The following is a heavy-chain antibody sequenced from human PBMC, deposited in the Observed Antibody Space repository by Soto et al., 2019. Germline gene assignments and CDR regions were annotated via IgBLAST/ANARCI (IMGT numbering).Heavy chain of an antibody. CDR3: ARKGVMITFGGVVFDY. D-gene: IGHD3-16*01. Sequence: QVQLQESGPGLVKSSGTLSLICAVSGGSISSNKWWSWVRQPPGKGLEWIGEIYHSGSTNYNPSLTRRVTISVDKSKNQFSLKLSSVTAADTAVYYCARKGVMITFGGVVFDYWGQGTLVTVSS. CDR1: GGSISSNKW. CDR2: IYHSGST. J-gene: IGHJ4*02. V-gene: IGHV4-4*02.